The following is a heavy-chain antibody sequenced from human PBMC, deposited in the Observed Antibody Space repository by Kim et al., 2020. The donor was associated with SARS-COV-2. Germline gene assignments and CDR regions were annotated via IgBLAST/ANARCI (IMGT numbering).Heavy chain of an antibody. D-gene: IGHD3-3*01. V-gene: IGHV4-59*13. Sequence: SETLSLTCTVSGGSISDYYWSWIRQPQGKGLEWFGYIYYSGSTNYNPSLKSRVTISVDTSKNQFSLKMTSMTPADTAVYYCAGGEWPQTAFDVWGQGTMVTVSS. CDR3: AGGEWPQTAFDV. CDR2: IYYSGST. J-gene: IGHJ3*01. CDR1: GGSISDYY.